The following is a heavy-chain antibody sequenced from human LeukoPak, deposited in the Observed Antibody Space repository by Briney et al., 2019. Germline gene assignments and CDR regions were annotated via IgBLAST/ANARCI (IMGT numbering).Heavy chain of an antibody. CDR3: AAQPCINGICYLDY. CDR1: GFTFSSYA. V-gene: IGHV3-30*04. J-gene: IGHJ4*02. Sequence: AGESLRLSCAASGFTFSSYAMHWVRQAPGKGLEWVTVISYHARDQFYADSVKGRFTVSRDNSRNILYLQMNSLRVEDSAVYYCAAQPCINGICYLDYWGQGALVTVSS. D-gene: IGHD2-8*01. CDR2: ISYHARDQ.